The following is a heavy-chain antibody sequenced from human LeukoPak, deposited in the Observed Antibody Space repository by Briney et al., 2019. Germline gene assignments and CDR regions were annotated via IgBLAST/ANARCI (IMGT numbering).Heavy chain of an antibody. CDR3: AGESSSGWYGYYFDY. D-gene: IGHD6-19*01. V-gene: IGHV4-61*02. CDR1: GGSISSGSYY. Sequence: SQTLSLTCTVSGGSISSGSYYWSWIRQPAGKGLEWIGRIYTSGSTNYNPSLKSRVTISVDTSKNQFSLKLSSVTAADTAVYYCAGESSSGWYGYYFDYWGQGTLVTVSS. J-gene: IGHJ4*02. CDR2: IYTSGST.